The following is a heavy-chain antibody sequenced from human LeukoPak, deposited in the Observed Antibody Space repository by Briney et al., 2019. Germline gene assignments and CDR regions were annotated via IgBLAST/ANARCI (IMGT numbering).Heavy chain of an antibody. CDR3: VSSPEYSSSPVNNWFDP. D-gene: IGHD6-6*01. CDR1: GGSISSSTYY. J-gene: IGHJ5*02. CDR2: KYYSGNS. V-gene: IGHV4-39*01. Sequence: SETLSLTCTVSGGSISSSTYYWGWIRQPPGKGLELIGSKYYSGNSYYNPSLKSRVSISVDTSKNQFSLKLSSVTAADTAVYYCVSSPEYSSSPVNNWFDPWGQGTLVTVSS.